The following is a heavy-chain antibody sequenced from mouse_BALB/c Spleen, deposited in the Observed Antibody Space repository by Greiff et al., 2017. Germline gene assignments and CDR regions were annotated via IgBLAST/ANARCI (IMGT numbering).Heavy chain of an antibody. CDR1: VYSIPSDYA. CDR2: ISYSGST. J-gene: IGHJ3*01. CDR3: ARGVYGNSFAY. V-gene: IGHV3-2*02. Sequence: EVQLVESGPGLVKPSQSLSLTCTVTVYSIPSDYAWNWIRQFPGNKLEWMGYISYSGSTRYNPSLKSRISITRDTSKNQFFLQLNSVTTEDTATYYCARGVYGNSFAYWGQGTLVTVSA. D-gene: IGHD2-1*01.